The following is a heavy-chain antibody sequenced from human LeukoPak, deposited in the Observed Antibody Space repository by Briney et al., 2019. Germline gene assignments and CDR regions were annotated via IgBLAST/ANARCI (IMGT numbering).Heavy chain of an antibody. Sequence: PSETLSLTCTVSGGSISSSSYYWGWIRQPPGKGLEWIGSIYYSGSTYYNPSLKSRVTISVDTSKNQFSLKLSSVTAADTAVYYCARRISLDGVFDYWGQGTLVTVSS. CDR3: ARRISLDGVFDY. CDR2: IYYSGST. D-gene: IGHD3-3*02. J-gene: IGHJ4*02. V-gene: IGHV4-39*01. CDR1: GGSISSSSYY.